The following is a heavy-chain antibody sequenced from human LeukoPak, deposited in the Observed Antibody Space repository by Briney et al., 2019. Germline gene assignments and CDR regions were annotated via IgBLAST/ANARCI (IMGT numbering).Heavy chain of an antibody. V-gene: IGHV4-34*01. J-gene: IGHJ4*02. D-gene: IGHD2-8*01. Sequence: SETLSLTCAVYGGSFSGYYWSWIRQPPGKGLEWIGEINHSGSTNYNPSLKSRVTISVDTSKNQFSLKLSSVTAADTAVYYCAKWSSTLKAFDFWGQGILAIVSS. CDR3: AKWSSTLKAFDF. CDR2: INHSGST. CDR1: GGSFSGYY.